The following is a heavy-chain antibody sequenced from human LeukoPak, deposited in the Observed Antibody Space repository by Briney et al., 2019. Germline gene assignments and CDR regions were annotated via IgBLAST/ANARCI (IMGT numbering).Heavy chain of an antibody. CDR1: GFTVSSNY. CDR3: AKDRTAADY. V-gene: IGHV3-23*01. J-gene: IGHJ4*02. D-gene: IGHD4-17*01. Sequence: PGGSLRLSCAASGFTVSSNYMSWVRQAPGKGLEWVSAISGSGGSTYYADSVKGRFTISRDNSKNTLYLQMNSLRAEDTAVYYCAKDRTAADYWGQGTLVTVSS. CDR2: ISGSGGST.